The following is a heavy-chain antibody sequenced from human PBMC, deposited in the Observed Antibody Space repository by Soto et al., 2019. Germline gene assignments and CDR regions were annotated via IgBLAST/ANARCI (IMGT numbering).Heavy chain of an antibody. CDR2: ISAYNGNT. J-gene: IGHJ6*02. CDR3: ARDCSGGSCYAVDYYYYGMDG. Sequence: QVQLVQSGAEVKKPGASVKVSCKASGYTFTSYGISWVRQAPGQGLEWMGWISAYNGNTNYAQKLQGRVTMTTDTSTSTADMELRSLRSDDTAVYYCARDCSGGSCYAVDYYYYGMDGWGQGTTVTVSS. D-gene: IGHD2-15*01. V-gene: IGHV1-18*01. CDR1: GYTFTSYG.